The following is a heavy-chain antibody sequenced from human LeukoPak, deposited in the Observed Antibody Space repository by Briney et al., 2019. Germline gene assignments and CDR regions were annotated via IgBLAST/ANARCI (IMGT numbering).Heavy chain of an antibody. D-gene: IGHD5-24*01. CDR1: GGSISTSNYY. Sequence: SETLSLTCTVSGGSISTSNYYWGWIRQPPGKGLEWIGNIFYSGSTYYSPSLRSRVTISLDTSRNQFSLKLNSVTAADTAVYYCARGYNGDFDYWGQGTLVTVSS. CDR2: IFYSGST. CDR3: ARGYNGDFDY. V-gene: IGHV4-39*07. J-gene: IGHJ4*02.